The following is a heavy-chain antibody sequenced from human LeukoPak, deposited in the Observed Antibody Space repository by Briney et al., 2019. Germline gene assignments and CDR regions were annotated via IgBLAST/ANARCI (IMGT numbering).Heavy chain of an antibody. V-gene: IGHV3-53*01. Sequence: PGGSLRLSCAASGFIVSSSYVTWVRQAPGKGLEWVSIIYSGGRTYHADSVKGRFTISRDNSKNTLYLQMNSLRAEDTAVYYCARGWDDFGDYGFGGTFDYWGQGTLVTVSS. J-gene: IGHJ4*02. CDR2: IYSGGRT. CDR1: GFIVSSSY. D-gene: IGHD4-17*01. CDR3: ARGWDDFGDYGFGGTFDY.